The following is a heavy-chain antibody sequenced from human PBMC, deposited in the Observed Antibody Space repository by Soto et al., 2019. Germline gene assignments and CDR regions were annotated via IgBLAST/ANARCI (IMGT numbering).Heavy chain of an antibody. V-gene: IGHV1-69*01. D-gene: IGHD3-16*01. CDR2: IIPIFGTA. Sequence: QVQLVQSGAEVKKPGSSVKVSCKASGGTFSSYAISWVRQAPGQGLEWMGGIIPIFGTANYAQKFQGRVTITADESTRTAYMERSSLRAEDTAVYYCASRSDYDYGGERGDWYFDLWGRGTLVTVSS. CDR3: ASRSDYDYGGERGDWYFDL. J-gene: IGHJ2*01. CDR1: GGTFSSYA.